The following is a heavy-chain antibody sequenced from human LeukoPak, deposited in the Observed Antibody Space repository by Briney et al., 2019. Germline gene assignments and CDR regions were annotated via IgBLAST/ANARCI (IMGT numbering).Heavy chain of an antibody. CDR3: GKTTTRYSSGRYPGWPVDY. Sequence: GSLRLSCAASGFTFNSYAMYWVRQAPGKGLEWVSGIFGSGGSAHYADSVKGRFTISRDNSENTVYLQMDSLRVEDTAVYYCGKTTTRYSSGRYPGWPVDYWGQGTLVTVSS. CDR2: IFGSGGSA. D-gene: IGHD6-19*01. CDR1: GFTFNSYA. J-gene: IGHJ4*02. V-gene: IGHV3-23*01.